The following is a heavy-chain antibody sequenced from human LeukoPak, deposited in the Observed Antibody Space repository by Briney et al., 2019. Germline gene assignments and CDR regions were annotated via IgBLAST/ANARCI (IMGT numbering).Heavy chain of an antibody. Sequence: GASVKVSCKASGYTFSASDINWVRQATGQGLEWMGWMNPNSGNTGFAQKFQGRVTMTRDTSINTAYMELSNLRSEDTAVYYSARVSQTPAYYYTSGYYYHGYWGQGTRVTVSS. CDR2: MNPNSGNT. J-gene: IGHJ4*02. V-gene: IGHV1-8*01. CDR1: GYTFSASD. CDR3: ARVSQTPAYYYTSGYYYHGY. D-gene: IGHD3-22*01.